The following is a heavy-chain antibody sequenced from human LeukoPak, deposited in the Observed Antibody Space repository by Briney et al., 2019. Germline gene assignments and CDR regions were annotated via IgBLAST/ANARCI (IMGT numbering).Heavy chain of an antibody. V-gene: IGHV3-49*04. Sequence: PGRSLRLSCTGSGFAFGDYAMSWVRQAPGKGLEWVGLIRSKTFGGTTLYAAAVKGRFSISRDDSKSIAYLQMNSLRTEDTAVYYCTRAPLQLLAPFGYWGQATLVTVSS. D-gene: IGHD3-3*01. CDR1: GFAFGDYA. J-gene: IGHJ4*02. CDR2: IRSKTFGGTT. CDR3: TRAPLQLLAPFGY.